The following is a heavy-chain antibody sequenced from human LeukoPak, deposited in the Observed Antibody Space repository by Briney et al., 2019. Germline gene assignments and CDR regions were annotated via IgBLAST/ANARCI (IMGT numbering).Heavy chain of an antibody. CDR2: IYHSGST. CDR1: GGSISSYY. V-gene: IGHV4-59*01. J-gene: IGHJ6*02. Sequence: SETLSLTCTVSGGSISSYYWSWIRQPPGKGLEWIGYIYHSGSTNYNPSLKSRVTISVDTSKNQFSLKLSSVTAADTAVYYCAGISGSRYYYYGMDVWGQGTTVTVSS. CDR3: AGISGSRYYYYGMDV. D-gene: IGHD1-26*01.